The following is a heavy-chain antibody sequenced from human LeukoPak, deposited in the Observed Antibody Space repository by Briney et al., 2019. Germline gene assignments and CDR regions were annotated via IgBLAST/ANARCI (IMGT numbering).Heavy chain of an antibody. CDR1: GFTFSNYW. D-gene: IGHD4-17*01. J-gene: IGHJ6*02. V-gene: IGHV3-20*01. CDR2: INWNGGST. CDR3: ARDRGNYGDYGDYYYGMDV. Sequence: PGGSLRLSCAASGFTFSNYWMTWVRQAPGKGLEWVSGINWNGGSTGYADSVKGRFTISRDNAKNSLYLQMNSLRAEDTALYHCARDRGNYGDYGDYYYGMDVWGQGTTVTVSS.